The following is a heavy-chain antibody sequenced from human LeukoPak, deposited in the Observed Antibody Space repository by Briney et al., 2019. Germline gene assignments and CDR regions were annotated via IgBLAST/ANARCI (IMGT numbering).Heavy chain of an antibody. Sequence: ASVKVSCKASGYTFTGYYMHWVRQAPGQGLEWMGWINPNSGGTNYAQKFQGRVTMTRGTSISTAYMELSRLRSDDTAVYYCARDRSGSYEVDYWGQGTLVTVSS. CDR3: ARDRSGSYEVDY. CDR2: INPNSGGT. CDR1: GYTFTGYY. J-gene: IGHJ4*02. D-gene: IGHD1-26*01. V-gene: IGHV1-2*02.